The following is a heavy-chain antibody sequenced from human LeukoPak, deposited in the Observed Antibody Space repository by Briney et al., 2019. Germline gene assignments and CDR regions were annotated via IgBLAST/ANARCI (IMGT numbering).Heavy chain of an antibody. J-gene: IGHJ5*02. V-gene: IGHV4-59*01. CDR2: MYYSGSA. D-gene: IGHD2-15*01. CDR1: GVSISLYY. Sequence: SETLSLTCTVSGVSISLYYWSWIRQPPGKGLEWIGYMYYSGSANYNPSLKSRVTISVDTSKNQFSPNLNSVTAADTAVYYCARMFCSGGSCSEGWFDPWGQGMLVTVSS. CDR3: ARMFCSGGSCSEGWFDP.